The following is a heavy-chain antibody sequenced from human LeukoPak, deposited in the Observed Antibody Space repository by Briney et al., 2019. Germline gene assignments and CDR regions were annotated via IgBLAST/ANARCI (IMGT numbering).Heavy chain of an antibody. CDR2: IWFDGGKI. J-gene: IGHJ4*02. CDR1: GFTLSHYG. V-gene: IGHV3-33*01. D-gene: IGHD5-24*01. CDR3: VRGSGGDGYSYWGDY. Sequence: GGSLRLSCAASGFTLSHYGMHWVRQAPGMGLEWVALIWFDGGKIHYPDSVKGRFTISRDNSKNTLYLQMDNLRADDTAVYYCVRGSGGDGYSYWGDYWGQGTLVTVSP.